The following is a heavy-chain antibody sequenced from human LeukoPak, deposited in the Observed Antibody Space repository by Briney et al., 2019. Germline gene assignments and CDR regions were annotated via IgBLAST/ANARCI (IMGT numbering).Heavy chain of an antibody. CDR1: GGSISSYY. CDR2: IHYSGST. D-gene: IGHD3-3*01. J-gene: IGHJ5*02. Sequence: PSESLSPTCTVSGGSISSYYWSWIRQPPGKGLEWIGYIHYSGSTNYNPSLKSRVTISVDTSKNQFSLKLSSVTAADTAVYYCARGWESGSSYNWFDPWGQGTLVTVSS. V-gene: IGHV4-59*01. CDR3: ARGWESGSSYNWFDP.